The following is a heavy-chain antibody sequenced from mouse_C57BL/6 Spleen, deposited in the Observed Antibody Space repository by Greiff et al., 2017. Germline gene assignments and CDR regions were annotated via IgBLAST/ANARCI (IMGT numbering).Heavy chain of an antibody. CDR3: ARAGYRYFDV. J-gene: IGHJ1*03. V-gene: IGHV5-16*01. Sequence: EVKLVESEGGLVQPGSSMKLSCTASGFTFSDYYMAWVRQVPEKGLEWVANINYDGSSTYYLDSLKSRFIISRDNAKNILYLQMSSLKSEDTATYYCARAGYRYFDVWGTGTTVTVSS. CDR2: INYDGSST. CDR1: GFTFSDYY.